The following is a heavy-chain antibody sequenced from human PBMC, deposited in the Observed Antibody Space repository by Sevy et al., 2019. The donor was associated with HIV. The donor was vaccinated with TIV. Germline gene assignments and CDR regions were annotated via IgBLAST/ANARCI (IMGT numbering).Heavy chain of an antibody. J-gene: IGHJ4*02. CDR1: GFTFSSYG. CDR2: ISYDGSNK. V-gene: IGHV3-30*03. D-gene: IGHD6-19*01. CDR3: ATHIYHRIAVAGYEDY. Sequence: GGSLRLSCAASGFTFSSYGMHWVRQAPGKGLEWVAVISYDGSNKYYADSVKGRFTISRDNSKNTLYLQMNSLRAEDTAVYYCATHIYHRIAVAGYEDYWGQGTLVTVSS.